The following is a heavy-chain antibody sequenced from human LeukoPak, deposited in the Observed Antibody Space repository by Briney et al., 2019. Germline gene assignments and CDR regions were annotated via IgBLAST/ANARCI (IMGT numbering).Heavy chain of an antibody. V-gene: IGHV4-38-2*02. CDR1: GYSISSGYY. J-gene: IGHJ4*02. Sequence: SETLSLTCTVSGYSISSGYYWGWIRQPPGKGLEWIGSIYHSGRTFYNPSLKSRVTISVDTSKNQFSLKLSSVTAADTAVYYCARSRGYSVTADYWGQGTLVTVSS. CDR3: ARSRGYSVTADY. CDR2: IYHSGRT. D-gene: IGHD5-18*01.